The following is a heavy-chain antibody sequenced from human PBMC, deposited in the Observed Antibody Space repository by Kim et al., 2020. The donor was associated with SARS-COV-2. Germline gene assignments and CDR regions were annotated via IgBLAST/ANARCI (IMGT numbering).Heavy chain of an antibody. CDR1: GGSISSSSYY. CDR2: IYYSGST. V-gene: IGHV4-39*07. J-gene: IGHJ5*02. Sequence: SETLSLTCTVSGGSISSSSYYWGWIRQPPGKGLEWIGSIYYSGSTYYNPSLKSRVTISVDTSKNQFSLKLSSVTAADTAVYYCARDRWFGGNNWFDPWGQGTLVTVSS. CDR3: ARDRWFGGNNWFDP. D-gene: IGHD3-10*01.